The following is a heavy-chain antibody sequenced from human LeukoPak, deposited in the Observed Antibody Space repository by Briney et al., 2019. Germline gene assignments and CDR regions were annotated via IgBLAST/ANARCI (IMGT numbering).Heavy chain of an antibody. D-gene: IGHD6-6*01. Sequence: GGTLRLSCATSGFTFSNYGMNWVRHAPGKGLEWVSGIIPSGVTTYYADSVKGRFAISRDNSKNTLYLQMNSLRAEDTAVYYCAGIAAGLVDYWGQGTLVTVSS. J-gene: IGHJ4*02. CDR2: IIPSGVTT. CDR3: AGIAAGLVDY. CDR1: GFTFSNYG. V-gene: IGHV3-23*01.